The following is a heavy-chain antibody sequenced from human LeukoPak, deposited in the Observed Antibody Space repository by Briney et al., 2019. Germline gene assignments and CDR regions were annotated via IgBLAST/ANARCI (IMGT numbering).Heavy chain of an antibody. CDR1: GFTLSNNA. D-gene: IGHD3-10*01. Sequence: GGSLRLSCAASGFTLSNNAMSWVRQAPGKGLEWVSALGSDGGRYYADSVKGRFTISRDNSKNTLYLEMNRLRSEDTAAYYCAKDKVTMVRGPGRPYFDYWGQGTLVTVSS. V-gene: IGHV3-23*01. CDR3: AKDKVTMVRGPGRPYFDY. J-gene: IGHJ4*02. CDR2: LGSDGGR.